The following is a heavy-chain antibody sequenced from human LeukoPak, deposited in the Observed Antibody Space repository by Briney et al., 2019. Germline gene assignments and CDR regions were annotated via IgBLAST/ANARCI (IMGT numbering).Heavy chain of an antibody. J-gene: IGHJ4*02. CDR3: SRRPSRSSLYSIDY. D-gene: IGHD6-13*01. Sequence: GESLKISCKGSGYSFTSYWIGWVRQMPGKGVEWMGIIYPGDSDTRYSPSFQGQVTTSADKSISTAYLQWSSLKASDTATYFCSRRPSRSSLYSIDYWGQGTLDTVSS. V-gene: IGHV5-51*01. CDR1: GYSFTSYW. CDR2: IYPGDSDT.